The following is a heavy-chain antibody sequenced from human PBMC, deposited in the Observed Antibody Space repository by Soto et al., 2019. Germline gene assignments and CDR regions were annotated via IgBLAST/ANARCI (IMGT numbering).Heavy chain of an antibody. J-gene: IGHJ5*02. Sequence: LSLTCTVSGGSISSYYWSWIRQPPGKGLEWIGYIYYSGSTNYNPSLKSRVTISVDTSKNQFSLKLSSATAADTAVYYCARLAARSWFDPWGQGTLVTVSS. V-gene: IGHV4-59*01. CDR1: GGSISSYY. CDR2: IYYSGST. CDR3: ARLAARSWFDP. D-gene: IGHD6-6*01.